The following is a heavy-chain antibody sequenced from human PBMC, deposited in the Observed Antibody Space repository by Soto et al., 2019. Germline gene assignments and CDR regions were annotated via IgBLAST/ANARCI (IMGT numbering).Heavy chain of an antibody. J-gene: IGHJ4*02. CDR3: AREIATTGEYYFDY. D-gene: IGHD6-13*01. CDR1: GFTFSSYW. CDR2: INRDGRSK. Sequence: GGSLRLSCAASGFTFSSYWMHWVRQAPGQGLVWGSRINRDGRSKNYADSARGRVTISRDNAKNTLYLQVNGLRAEDTAVYYCAREIATTGEYYFDYWGQGILVTVSS. V-gene: IGHV3-74*01.